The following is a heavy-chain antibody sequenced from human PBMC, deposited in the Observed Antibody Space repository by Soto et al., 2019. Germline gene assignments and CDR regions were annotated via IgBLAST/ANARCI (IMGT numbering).Heavy chain of an antibody. Sequence: QVQLVESGGGLVKPGGSLRLSCAASGFTLSDYYMSWIRQAPGKGLEWVSYISSSSSYTNYTDSVKGRFTISRDNAKNSLYLQMNSLRAEDTSVYYCARDRDSSGYSCFDPCGQGTLVTVSS. J-gene: IGHJ5*02. V-gene: IGHV3-11*06. CDR2: ISSSSSYT. CDR3: ARDRDSSGYSCFDP. CDR1: GFTLSDYY. D-gene: IGHD3-22*01.